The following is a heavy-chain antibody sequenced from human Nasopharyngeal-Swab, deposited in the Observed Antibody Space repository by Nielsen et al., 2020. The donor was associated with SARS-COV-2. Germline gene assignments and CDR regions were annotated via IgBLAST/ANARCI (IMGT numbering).Heavy chain of an antibody. V-gene: IGHV3-74*01. CDR3: ARETSDTGMYYFDS. J-gene: IGHJ4*02. CDR1: GFTFSTYW. CDR2: IHKDGQTT. D-gene: IGHD1-1*01. Sequence: GGSLRLSCAASGFTFSTYWMHWVRHVPGKGLVWVSRIHKDGQTTTYEDSVKGRFTISRDNAKSTLYLQMNSLRAEDTAVYYCARETSDTGMYYFDSWGQGTLVAVSS.